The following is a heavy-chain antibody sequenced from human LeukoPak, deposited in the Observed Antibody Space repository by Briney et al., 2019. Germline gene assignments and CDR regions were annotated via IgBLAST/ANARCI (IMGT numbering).Heavy chain of an antibody. CDR1: GYTFTSYY. CDR2: INPSGGST. J-gene: IGHJ4*02. D-gene: IGHD3-22*01. CDR3: ARLVNYYDSSGTVDY. V-gene: IGHV1-46*01. Sequence: ASVKVSCKASGYTFTSYYMHWVRQAPGQGLEWMGIINPSGGSTSYAQKFRGRVTMTRDTSTSTVYMELSSLRSEDTAVYYCARLVNYYDSSGTVDYWGQGTLVTVSS.